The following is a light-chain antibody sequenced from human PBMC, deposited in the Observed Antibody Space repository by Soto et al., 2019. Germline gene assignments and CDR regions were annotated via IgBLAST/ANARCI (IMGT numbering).Light chain of an antibody. CDR2: DAS. V-gene: IGKV1-33*01. J-gene: IGKJ1*01. CDR1: QDISNY. Sequence: DIQMTQSPSSLSASVGDRVTITCQASQDISNYLNWYQQKAGKAPKLLIYDASNLDTGVPSRFSGSGSGTDFTFTISSLQPEDIATYYCQQYDNLPWTFGQGTKVEIK. CDR3: QQYDNLPWT.